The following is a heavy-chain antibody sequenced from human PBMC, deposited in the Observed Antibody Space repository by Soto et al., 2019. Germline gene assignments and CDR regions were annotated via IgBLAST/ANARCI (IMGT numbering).Heavy chain of an antibody. D-gene: IGHD6-13*01. CDR3: ARGLNSWAFDY. Sequence: SETLSLSCTVSGDSISSGGFWSWIRQHPGKGLGWIGYVYYTGSTYYNPSLKSPVTISVDTSKSQFSLKLNSVTAADTAVYYCARGLNSWAFDYWGQGTLVTVSS. CDR1: GDSISSGGF. V-gene: IGHV4-31*01. CDR2: VYYTGST. J-gene: IGHJ4*02.